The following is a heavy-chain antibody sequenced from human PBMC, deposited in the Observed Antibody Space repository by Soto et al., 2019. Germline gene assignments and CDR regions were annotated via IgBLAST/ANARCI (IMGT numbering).Heavy chain of an antibody. CDR1: GYSFTSYW. D-gene: IGHD3-3*01. CDR3: ARLGTIFGVVTTPGGVY. V-gene: IGHV5-51*01. Sequence: EVQLVQSGAEVKKPGESLKISCKGSGYSFTSYWIGWVRQMPGKGLEWMGIIYPGDSDTRYSPSFQGQVTISADKSISTAYLQWSSLKASDTTMYYCARLGTIFGVVTTPGGVYWGQGTLVTVSS. J-gene: IGHJ4*02. CDR2: IYPGDSDT.